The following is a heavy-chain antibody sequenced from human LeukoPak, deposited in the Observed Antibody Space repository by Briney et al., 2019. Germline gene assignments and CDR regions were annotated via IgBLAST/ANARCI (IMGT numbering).Heavy chain of an antibody. CDR2: VSSYNGDT. Sequence: ASVRVSCKASGYTFNNYGISCVRQAPGQGLEWMGWVSSYNGDTNYAQKFQGRVTMSTDTSTSTAFMELRSLRFDDTAIYYCAKDWNILTGRNCFDPWGQGTLVIVSS. CDR3: AKDWNILTGRNCFDP. V-gene: IGHV1-18*01. D-gene: IGHD3-9*01. J-gene: IGHJ5*02. CDR1: GYTFNNYG.